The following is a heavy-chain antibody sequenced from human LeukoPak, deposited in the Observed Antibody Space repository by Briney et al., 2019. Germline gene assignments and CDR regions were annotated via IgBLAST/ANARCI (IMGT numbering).Heavy chain of an antibody. CDR3: ARIPAPAGPYYYYYMDV. J-gene: IGHJ6*03. Sequence: GGSLRLSCAASGFTFSSYSMNWVCQAPGKGLEWVSYISSSSSTIYYADSVKGRFTISRDNAKNSLYLQMNSLRAEDTAVYYCARIPAPAGPYYYYYMDVWGKGTTVTVSS. CDR2: ISSSSSTI. CDR1: GFTFSSYS. V-gene: IGHV3-48*04. D-gene: IGHD2-2*01.